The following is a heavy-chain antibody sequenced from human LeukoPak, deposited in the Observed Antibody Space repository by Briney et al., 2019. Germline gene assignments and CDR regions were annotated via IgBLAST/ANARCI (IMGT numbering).Heavy chain of an antibody. J-gene: IGHJ4*02. CDR2: INSDASST. CDR3: ARMQAGWLRSFDY. V-gene: IGHV3-74*01. Sequence: GGSLRLSCAASGFTFSSYWMHWVRQAPGTGMVWVSRINSDASSTSYADSVKGRFTISRDNAKNTLYLQMNSLRAEDTAVYYCARMQAGWLRSFDYWGQGTLVIVSS. CDR1: GFTFSSYW. D-gene: IGHD5-18*01.